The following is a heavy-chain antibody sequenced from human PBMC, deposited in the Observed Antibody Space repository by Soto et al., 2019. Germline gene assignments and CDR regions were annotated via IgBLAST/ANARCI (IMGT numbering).Heavy chain of an antibody. D-gene: IGHD6-13*01. CDR1: GFVYSQYA. CDR2: IWNDGSQK. J-gene: IGHJ2*01. CDR3: GRGIPSQYSSTWLYWHFDL. V-gene: IGHV3-33*01. Sequence: VQLVESGGGVVQPGRSLRLSCEASGFVYSQYAMHWVRQAPGKGPEWVALIWNDGSQKNYVDSVKGRFTISRDNSKNTLNLQMNSLRADDTAMYFCGRGIPSQYSSTWLYWHFDLWGPGTLVTVSS.